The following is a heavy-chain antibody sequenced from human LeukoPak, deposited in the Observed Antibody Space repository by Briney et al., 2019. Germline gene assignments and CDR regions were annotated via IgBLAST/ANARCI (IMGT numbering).Heavy chain of an antibody. CDR1: GFTFNDYA. CDR2: ISWNSGSL. J-gene: IGHJ4*02. Sequence: GGSLRLSCAASGFTFNDYAMNWVRQVPGKGLEWVSSISWNSGSLGYADSVKGRFTISRDNAKNSLYLQMNSLRAEDTAVYYCARDDIVVVAATRAYYFDYWGQGTLVTVSS. D-gene: IGHD2-15*01. V-gene: IGHV3-9*01. CDR3: ARDDIVVVAATRAYYFDY.